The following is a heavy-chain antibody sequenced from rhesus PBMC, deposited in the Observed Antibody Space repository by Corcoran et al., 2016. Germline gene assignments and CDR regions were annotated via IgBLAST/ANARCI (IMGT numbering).Heavy chain of an antibody. CDR3: ATGTAAAGPGYGLDS. J-gene: IGHJ6*01. D-gene: IGHD6S26*01. Sequence: EVQLVQSGAEVKKPGASVKISCKASGYTFTDYYLHWLRQDLGKGLGWMERVDPEDGEARHAQKFQTRVTITSDVLTDTAYMEPSSLRSEGTAGYYCATGTAAAGPGYGLDSWGQGVVVTVSS. CDR2: VDPEDGEA. CDR1: GYTFTDYY. V-gene: IGHV1-111*02.